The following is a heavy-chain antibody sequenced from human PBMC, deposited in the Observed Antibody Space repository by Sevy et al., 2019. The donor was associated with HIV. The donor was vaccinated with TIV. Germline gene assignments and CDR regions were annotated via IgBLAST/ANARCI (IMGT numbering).Heavy chain of an antibody. CDR1: GLTFSNYA. Sequence: GGSLRLSCAASGLTFSNYAIHWVRQAPGKGLEWVAVMSYDGSNKEYADSVKGRFAISRDNSKNTLYLQMNSLRVEDTAVYYCARASHMITFGGVIVIDGIDYWGQGTLVTVSS. J-gene: IGHJ4*02. D-gene: IGHD3-16*02. CDR3: ARASHMITFGGVIVIDGIDY. CDR2: MSYDGSNK. V-gene: IGHV3-30*09.